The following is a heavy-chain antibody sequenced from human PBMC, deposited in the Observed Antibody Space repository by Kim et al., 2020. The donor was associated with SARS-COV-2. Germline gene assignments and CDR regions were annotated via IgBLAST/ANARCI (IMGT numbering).Heavy chain of an antibody. CDR3: AKDRPYELWFGELEKRTQNWFDP. V-gene: IGHV3-23*01. CDR1: GFTFSSYA. Sequence: GGSLRLSCAASGFTFSSYAMSWVRQAPGKGLEWVSAISGSGGSTYYADSVKGRFTISRDNSKNTLYLQMNSLRAEDTAVYYCAKDRPYELWFGELEKRTQNWFDPWGQGTLVTVSS. J-gene: IGHJ5*02. D-gene: IGHD3-10*01. CDR2: ISGSGGST.